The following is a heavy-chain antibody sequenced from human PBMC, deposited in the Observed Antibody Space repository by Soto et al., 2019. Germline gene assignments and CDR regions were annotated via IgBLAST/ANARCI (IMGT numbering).Heavy chain of an antibody. J-gene: IGHJ4*02. CDR2: IYYSGST. D-gene: IGHD3-9*01. CDR1: GGSISSSSYY. V-gene: IGHV4-39*01. CDR3: ARHSDILTGYSDY. Sequence: SETLSLTCTVSGGSISSSSYYWGWIRQPPGKGLEWIGSIYYSGSTYYNPSLKSRVTISVDTSKNQFSLKLSSVTAADTAVYYCARHSDILTGYSDYWGQGTLVTVSS.